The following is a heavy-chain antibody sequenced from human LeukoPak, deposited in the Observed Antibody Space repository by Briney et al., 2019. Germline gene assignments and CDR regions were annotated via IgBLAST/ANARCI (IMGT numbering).Heavy chain of an antibody. CDR1: GDSISGHY. CDR3: ARFGHHLVPNYYYVDL. Sequence: SETLSLTCTVSGDSISGHYWSWFRQPPGKGLEWIAYIYNSVTTNYSPSLKSRVTISLDTSKNQISLKLSSVTAADTAVYYCARFGHHLVPNYYYVDLWGRGTLVTVSS. J-gene: IGHJ2*01. CDR2: IYNSVTT. V-gene: IGHV4-59*11. D-gene: IGHD6-13*01.